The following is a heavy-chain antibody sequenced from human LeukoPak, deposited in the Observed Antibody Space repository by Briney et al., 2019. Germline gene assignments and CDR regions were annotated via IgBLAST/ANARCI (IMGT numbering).Heavy chain of an antibody. J-gene: IGHJ4*02. CDR2: INGSGGST. CDR1: GFTFSSYA. D-gene: IGHD3-22*01. V-gene: IGHV3-23*01. CDR3: AKAPDYYDSSGDY. Sequence: GGSLRLSCAASGFTFSSYAMSWVRQAPGKGLEWVSAINGSGGSTYYADSVKGRFTISRDNSKNTLYLQMNSLRAEDTAVYYCAKAPDYYDSSGDYWGQGTLVTVSS.